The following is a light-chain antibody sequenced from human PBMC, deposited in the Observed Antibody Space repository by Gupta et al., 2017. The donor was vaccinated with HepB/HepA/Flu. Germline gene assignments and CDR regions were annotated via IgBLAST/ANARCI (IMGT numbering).Light chain of an antibody. V-gene: IGLV1-51*01. CDR2: DNN. CDR1: NSNIGNNY. CDR3: GTWGSSLNAGV. Sequence: TQPPSVSAAPGQKVTISCSGSNSNIGNNYVSWYQQFQGTAPKLLIYDNNKRPSGIPDRFSGSKSGTSANLGITGLQTGDEADYYCGTWGSSLNAGVFGGGTKLTVL. J-gene: IGLJ2*01.